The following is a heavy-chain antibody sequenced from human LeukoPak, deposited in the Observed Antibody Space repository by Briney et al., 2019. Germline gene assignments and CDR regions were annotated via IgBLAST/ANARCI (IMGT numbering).Heavy chain of an antibody. Sequence: SVKVSCKASGGTFSSYAISWVRQAPGQGLEWMGGIIPILGTANYAQKFQGRVTITADESTSTAYMELSSLRSEDTAVYYCARGLIVGATYGNWFDPWGQGTLVTVSS. CDR2: IIPILGTA. CDR1: GGTFSSYA. D-gene: IGHD1-26*01. J-gene: IGHJ5*02. V-gene: IGHV1-69*13. CDR3: ARGLIVGATYGNWFDP.